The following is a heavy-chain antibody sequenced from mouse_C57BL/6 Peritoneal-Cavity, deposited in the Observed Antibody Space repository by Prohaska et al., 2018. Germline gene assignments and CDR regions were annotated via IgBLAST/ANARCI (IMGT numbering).Heavy chain of an antibody. J-gene: IGHJ3*01. CDR1: GFTFSNYW. CDR3: TAGAWFAY. V-gene: IGHV6-3*01. CDR2: IRLKSDNYAT. Sequence: EVKLEESGGGLVQPGGSMKLSCVASGFTFSNYWMNWVRQSPEKGLEWVAQIRLKSDNYATHYAESVKGRLTISRDDSKSSVYLQMNNLRAEDTGIYYCTAGAWFAYWGQGTLVTVSA.